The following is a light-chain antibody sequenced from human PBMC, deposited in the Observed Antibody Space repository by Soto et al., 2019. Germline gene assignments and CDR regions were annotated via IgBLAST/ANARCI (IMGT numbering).Light chain of an antibody. Sequence: DIVMTQSPDSLAVSLGERATIHCKSSQSVLYSSINKNYLAWYQQKPGQPPRLLIYWASGRESGVPDRFSGSGSGTDFTLTISSLQAEDVAVYYCQQYFSAPFTFGPGTKVDIK. J-gene: IGKJ3*01. V-gene: IGKV4-1*01. CDR2: WAS. CDR3: QQYFSAPFT. CDR1: QSVLYSSINKNY.